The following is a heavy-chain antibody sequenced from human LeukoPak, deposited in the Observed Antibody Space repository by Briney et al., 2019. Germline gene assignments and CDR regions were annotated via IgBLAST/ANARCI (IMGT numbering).Heavy chain of an antibody. Sequence: GGSLRLSCAASGFTFSNAWMSWVRQAPGKGLEWVGRIKSKTDGGTTGYAAPVKGRFTISRDDSKNTLYLQMNSLKTEDTAVYYCLNDYGAPYYFDYWGQGTLVTVSS. D-gene: IGHD4-17*01. CDR3: LNDYGAPYYFDY. CDR2: IKSKTDGGTT. V-gene: IGHV3-15*01. CDR1: GFTFSNAW. J-gene: IGHJ4*02.